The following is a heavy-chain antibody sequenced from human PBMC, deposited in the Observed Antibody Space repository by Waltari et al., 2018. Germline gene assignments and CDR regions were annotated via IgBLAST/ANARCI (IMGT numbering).Heavy chain of an antibody. CDR3: ARDPGVTAIHFDY. Sequence: EVQLVESGGGLVQPGGSLRLSCAASGFTFSSYWMHWVRQAPGKGLVWVSRINSDGISTTYADSVGYADSVKGRFTISRDNAKNTLYLQMDSLRAEDTAVYFCARDPGVTAIHFDYWGQGTLVTVSS. V-gene: IGHV3-74*01. J-gene: IGHJ4*02. CDR1: GFTFSSYW. D-gene: IGHD2-21*02. CDR2: INSDGIST.